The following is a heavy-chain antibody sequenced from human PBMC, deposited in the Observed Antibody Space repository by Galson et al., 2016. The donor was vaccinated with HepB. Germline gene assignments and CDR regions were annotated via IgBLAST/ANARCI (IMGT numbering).Heavy chain of an antibody. CDR2: LRYDGIRD. D-gene: IGHD6-13*01. CDR3: ATDPGTTTWKNYFEY. V-gene: IGHV3-33*01. J-gene: IGHJ4*02. Sequence: SLRLSCAASGFTFSNSGMHWIRQAPGRGLEWLAVLRYDGIRDYYADSVKGRFTISRDNSENTLYLQMDSLRAEDTAIYYCATDPGTTTWKNYFEYWGQGTLVTVS. CDR1: GFTFSNSG.